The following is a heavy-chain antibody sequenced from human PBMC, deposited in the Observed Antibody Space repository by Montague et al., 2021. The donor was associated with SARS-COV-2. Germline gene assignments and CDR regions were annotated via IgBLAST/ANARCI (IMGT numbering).Heavy chain of an antibody. D-gene: IGHD3-9*01. CDR1: GFSLSTSGMR. Sequence: PALVKPTQTLTLTCTFSGFSLSTSGMRASWIRQPPGKALEWLARIDWDDDKFYSTSLKTRLTISKDTSKNQVVLTMTNMDPVDTATYYCARSYYGSVSGYGVHFDYWGQGTLVTVSS. CDR2: IDWDDDK. J-gene: IGHJ4*02. CDR3: ARSYYGSVSGYGVHFDY. V-gene: IGHV2-70*04.